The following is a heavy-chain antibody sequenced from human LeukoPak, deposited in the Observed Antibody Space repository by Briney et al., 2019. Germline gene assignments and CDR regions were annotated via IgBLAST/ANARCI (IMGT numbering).Heavy chain of an antibody. Sequence: PSETLSLTCAVYGGSFSGYYWSWIRQPPGKGLEWIGEINHSGSTNYNPSLESRVTISVDTSKNQFSLKLSSVTAADTAVYYCARGLNGGRWFDPWGQGTLVTVSS. CDR1: GGSFSGYY. J-gene: IGHJ5*02. CDR2: INHSGST. CDR3: ARGLNGGRWFDP. D-gene: IGHD2-8*01. V-gene: IGHV4-34*01.